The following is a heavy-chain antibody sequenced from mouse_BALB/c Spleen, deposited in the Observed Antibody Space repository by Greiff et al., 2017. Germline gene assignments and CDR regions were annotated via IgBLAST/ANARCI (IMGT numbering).Heavy chain of an antibody. D-gene: IGHD2-10*02. V-gene: IGHV3-2*02. J-gene: IGHJ3*01. CDR2: ISYSGST. Sequence: VQLKESGPGLVKPSQSLSLTCTVTGYSITSDYAWNWIRQFPGNKLEWMGYISYSGSTSYNPSLKSRISITRDTSKNQFFLQLNSVTTEDTATYYCARREYGNYVFAYWGQGTLVTVSA. CDR1: GYSITSDYA. CDR3: ARREYGNYVFAY.